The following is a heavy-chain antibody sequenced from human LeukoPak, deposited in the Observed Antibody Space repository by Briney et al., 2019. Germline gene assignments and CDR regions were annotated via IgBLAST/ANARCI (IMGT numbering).Heavy chain of an antibody. Sequence: GGSLRLSCAASGFTFSSYSMNWVRQAPGKGLEWVSSISSSSSYIYYADSVKGRFTISSDNAKNSLYLQMNSLRAEDTAVYYCARTPSISYYMDVWGKGTTVTVSS. CDR3: ARTPSISYYMDV. J-gene: IGHJ6*03. CDR2: ISSSSSYI. V-gene: IGHV3-21*01. D-gene: IGHD3-10*01. CDR1: GFTFSSYS.